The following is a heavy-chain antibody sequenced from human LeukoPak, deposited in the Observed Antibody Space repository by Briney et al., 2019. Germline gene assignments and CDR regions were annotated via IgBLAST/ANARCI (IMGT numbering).Heavy chain of an antibody. CDR1: GYSFTTYW. CDR2: VYPDDSDT. CDR3: VRQDSRGFEF. D-gene: IGHD3-22*01. J-gene: IGHJ4*02. V-gene: IGHV5-51*01. Sequence: GESLKISCQSSGYSFTTYWIGWVRQMPGKGLESMGIVYPDDSDTKYSPSFRGHVTISADRSSRTAYLQWSSLRASDTAMYYCVRQDSRGFEFWGQGALVTVSS.